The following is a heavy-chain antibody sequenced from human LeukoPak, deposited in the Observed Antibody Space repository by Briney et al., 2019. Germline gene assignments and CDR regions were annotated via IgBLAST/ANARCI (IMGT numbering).Heavy chain of an antibody. V-gene: IGHV3-7*01. CDR2: IKQDGSEK. D-gene: IGHD6-13*01. CDR1: GFTFSSYW. J-gene: IGHJ4*02. CDR3: ARLCIAAAGTVHY. Sequence: GGSLRLSCAASGFTFSSYWISWVRQAPGKGLEWVANIKQDGSEKYYVDSVKGRFTISRDNAKNSLYLQMNSLRAEDTAVYYCARLCIAAAGTVHYWGQGTLVTVSS.